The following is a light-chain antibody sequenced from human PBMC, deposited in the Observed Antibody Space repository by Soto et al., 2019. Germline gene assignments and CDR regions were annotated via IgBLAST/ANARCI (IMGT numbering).Light chain of an antibody. CDR3: SSFCYSSTPNYV. Sequence: QSVLTQPASVSGSPGQSITISCTGTSSDVGGYNYVSWYQQHPGKAPKLIIYDVDNRPSGISSRFSGSKSGNTASLTISGLQAEDEADYYCSSFCYSSTPNYVFGTGTKVTVL. CDR1: SSDVGGYNY. CDR2: DVD. J-gene: IGLJ1*01. V-gene: IGLV2-14*01.